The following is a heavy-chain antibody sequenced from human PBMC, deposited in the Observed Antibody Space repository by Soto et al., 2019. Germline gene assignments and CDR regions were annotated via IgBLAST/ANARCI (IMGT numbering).Heavy chain of an antibody. CDR2: ISSNGGST. D-gene: IGHD2-2*01. CDR3: AREIISAAPPDY. J-gene: IGHJ4*02. V-gene: IGHV3-64*01. CDR1: GFTFSSYA. Sequence: EVQLVESGGGLVQPGGSLRLSCAASGFTFSSYAMHWVRQAPGKGLEYVSAISSNGGSTSYANSVKGRFTISRDNSKNTLYLQMGSLRAEDMAVYYCAREIISAAPPDYWGQGTLVTVSS.